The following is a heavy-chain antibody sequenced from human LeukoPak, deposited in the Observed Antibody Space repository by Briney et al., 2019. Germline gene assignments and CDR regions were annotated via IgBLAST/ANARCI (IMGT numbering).Heavy chain of an antibody. J-gene: IGHJ6*03. D-gene: IGHD3-10*01. CDR1: GGSISSYF. Sequence: SETLSLTCTVSGGSISSYFWNWIRQPPGKGLEGVGYIDYSGSTNYNPARKSRVTILVDTSKNHFSLKLSSLTAADTAVYYCAREEGGSGSSYFYYMDVWGIGTTVTVSS. V-gene: IGHV4-59*01. CDR3: AREEGGSGSSYFYYMDV. CDR2: IDYSGST.